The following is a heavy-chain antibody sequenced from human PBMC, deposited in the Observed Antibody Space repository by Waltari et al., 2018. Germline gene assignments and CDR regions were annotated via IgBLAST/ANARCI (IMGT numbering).Heavy chain of an antibody. J-gene: IGHJ4*02. CDR3: ARIRANDYSNYDPFDY. D-gene: IGHD4-4*01. CDR1: GYTFTGYY. V-gene: IGHV1-2*02. CDR2: INPNSGGT. Sequence: QVQLVQSGAEVKKPGASVKVSCKASGYTFTGYYMHWVRQAPGQGLEWMGWINPNSGGTNYEQKFQGRVTMTRDTSISTAYMELSRLRSDDTAVYYCARIRANDYSNYDPFDYWGQGTLVTVSS.